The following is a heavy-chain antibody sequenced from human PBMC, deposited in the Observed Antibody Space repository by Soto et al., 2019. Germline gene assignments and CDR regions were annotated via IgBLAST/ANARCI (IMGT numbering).Heavy chain of an antibody. Sequence: QVQLQESGPGLVKPSQTLSLTCTVSGGSISSGGYYWSWIRQHPGKGLEWIGYIFYSGTTYYNPSRXSXXTISVDASKTQFSLKLSSVTAADTAVYYCARSVDPWGQGTLVTVSS. CDR2: IFYSGTT. CDR3: ARSVDP. J-gene: IGHJ5*02. CDR1: GGSISSGGYY. V-gene: IGHV4-31*03.